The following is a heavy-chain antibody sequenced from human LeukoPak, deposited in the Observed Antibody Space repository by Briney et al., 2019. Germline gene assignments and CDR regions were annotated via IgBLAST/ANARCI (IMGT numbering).Heavy chain of an antibody. CDR3: ARGSITVVPAFDI. Sequence: SETLSLTCTVSGGSLCTYYWSWIRQTPRQRLEWIGCIYYTGSANYNPSLRSRGTISVDTSKNQFSLKLTSVTAADTAVYYCARGSITVVPAFDIWGQGTMVTVSS. V-gene: IGHV4-59*12. J-gene: IGHJ3*02. D-gene: IGHD4-23*01. CDR2: IYYTGSA. CDR1: GGSLCTYY.